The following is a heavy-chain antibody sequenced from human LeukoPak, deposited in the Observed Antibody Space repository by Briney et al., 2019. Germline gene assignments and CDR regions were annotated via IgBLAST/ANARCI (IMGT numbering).Heavy chain of an antibody. J-gene: IGHJ4*02. Sequence: TSETLSLTCTVSGGSTSSGDYYWSWIRQPPGKGLEWIGYIYYSGSTYYNPSLKSRVTISVDTSKNQFSLKLSSVTAADTAVYYCARETYGGNSGLDYWGQGTLVTVSP. CDR3: ARETYGGNSGLDY. CDR1: GGSTSSGDYY. CDR2: IYYSGST. D-gene: IGHD4-23*01. V-gene: IGHV4-30-4*01.